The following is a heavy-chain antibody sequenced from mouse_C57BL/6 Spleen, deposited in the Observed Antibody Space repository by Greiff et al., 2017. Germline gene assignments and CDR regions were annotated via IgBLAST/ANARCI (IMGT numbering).Heavy chain of an antibody. Sequence: QVQLQQSGAELVKPGASVKISCKASGYAFSSYWMNWVKQRPGKGLEWIGQIYPGDGDTNYNGKFKGKATLTADKSSSTAYMQLSSLTSEDSAVYFCARAYYYGDYFDYWGQGTTLTVSS. D-gene: IGHD1-1*01. V-gene: IGHV1-80*01. CDR2: IYPGDGDT. CDR1: GYAFSSYW. J-gene: IGHJ2*01. CDR3: ARAYYYGDYFDY.